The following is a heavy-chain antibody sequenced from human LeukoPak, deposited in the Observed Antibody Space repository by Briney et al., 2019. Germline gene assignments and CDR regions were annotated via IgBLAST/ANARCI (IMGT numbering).Heavy chain of an antibody. CDR1: GGSISSSSYY. V-gene: IGHV4-39*07. D-gene: IGHD3-10*01. Sequence: SETLSLTCTVAGGSISSSSYYWGWIRQPPGKGLEWIGSIYYSGSTYYNPSLKSRVTISVDTSKNQFSLKLSSVTAADTAVYYCARVSLIWFGELVGYYYYGMDVWGQGTTVTVSS. CDR3: ARVSLIWFGELVGYYYYGMDV. J-gene: IGHJ6*02. CDR2: IYYSGST.